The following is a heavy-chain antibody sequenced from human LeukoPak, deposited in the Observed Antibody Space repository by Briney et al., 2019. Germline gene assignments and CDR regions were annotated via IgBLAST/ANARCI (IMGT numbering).Heavy chain of an antibody. J-gene: IGHJ1*01. CDR2: ISWNSGSI. CDR3: AKARTLPGHFQH. CDR1: GCTFDDYA. V-gene: IGHV3-9*01. Sequence: GGSLRLSCAASGCTFDDYAMHWVRQAPGKGLEWVSGISWNSGSIGYADSVKGRFTISRDNAKNSLYLQMNSLGSEDTALYYCAKARTLPGHFQHWGQGTLVTVSS.